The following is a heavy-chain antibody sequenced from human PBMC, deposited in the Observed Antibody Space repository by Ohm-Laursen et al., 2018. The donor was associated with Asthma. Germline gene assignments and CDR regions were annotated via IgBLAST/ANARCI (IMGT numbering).Heavy chain of an antibody. Sequence: TQTLTLTCTFSGFSFSTSGVGVGWIRQPPGKALEWLALIYWDDDKRYSPSLRSRLSITKDTSKNQVVLTMTNMDPVDAATYYCAHSVCSTSCYTAFDIWGQGTMVTVSS. D-gene: IGHD2-2*02. CDR1: GFSFSTSGVG. CDR2: IYWDDDK. V-gene: IGHV2-5*02. CDR3: AHSVCSTSCYTAFDI. J-gene: IGHJ3*02.